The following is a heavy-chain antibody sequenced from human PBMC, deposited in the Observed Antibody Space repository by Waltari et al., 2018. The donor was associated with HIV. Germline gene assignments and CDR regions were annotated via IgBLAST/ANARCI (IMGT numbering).Heavy chain of an antibody. Sequence: QVQLQESGPGLVKPSQTLSLICTVSGGSVRGVSDYWTWIRQPAGKGLEWVGRIYTSGRTNYKSALKGRVTISLDSSKNQISLSLNSVTAADTAIYYFARQGSMPSTRDSNYYYGLDVWGRGTTVTVSS. CDR2: IYTSGRT. CDR3: ARQGSMPSTRDSNYYYGLDV. V-gene: IGHV4-61*02. CDR1: GGSVRGVSDY. D-gene: IGHD2-15*01. J-gene: IGHJ6*02.